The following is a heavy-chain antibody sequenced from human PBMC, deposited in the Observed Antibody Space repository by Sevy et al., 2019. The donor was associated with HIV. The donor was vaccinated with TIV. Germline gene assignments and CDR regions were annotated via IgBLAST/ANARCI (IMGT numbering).Heavy chain of an antibody. Sequence: GGSLRLSCVGSGFTFSTYTMHWVRQAPGKGLEWLSSISRDRRTIYYADSLKGRFTISRDNAKNSLYLQMNSLRDEDMAVYYCAREAYYYDSREENWFDPWGQGTLVTVSS. CDR1: GFTFSTYT. J-gene: IGHJ5*02. CDR2: ISRDRRTI. CDR3: AREAYYYDSREENWFDP. V-gene: IGHV3-48*02. D-gene: IGHD3-22*01.